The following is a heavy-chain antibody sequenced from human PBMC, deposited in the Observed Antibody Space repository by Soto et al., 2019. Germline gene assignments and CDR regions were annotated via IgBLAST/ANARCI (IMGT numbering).Heavy chain of an antibody. CDR1: GHISGHYG. J-gene: IGHJ4*02. D-gene: IGHD1-26*01. CDR2: ISAHRGHT. V-gene: IGHV1-18*01. CDR3: ARDGDQWDQRFCDN. Sequence: QVQLVQSAPELTKPGASVKVSCRVSGHISGHYGISWVRLRAGQGLEWMGWISAHRGHTNYGHKFRGRVTMTTDPSTATVSMELTNLLSDDAAVYFCARDGDQWDQRFCDNWGQGTLVTVSS.